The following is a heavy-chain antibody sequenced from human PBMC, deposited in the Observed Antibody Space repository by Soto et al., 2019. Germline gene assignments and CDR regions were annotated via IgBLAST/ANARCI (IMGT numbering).Heavy chain of an antibody. J-gene: IGHJ4*02. CDR2: IYYSGST. V-gene: IGHV4-59*01. Sequence: SETLSLTCTVSGGSISSYYWSWIRQPPGKGLERIGYIYYSGSTNYNPSLKSRVTISVDTSKNQFSLKLSSVTAADTAVYYCARGSVAGTRYYFDYRGQGTLVTVSS. CDR3: ARGSVAGTRYYFDY. D-gene: IGHD6-19*01. CDR1: GGSISSYY.